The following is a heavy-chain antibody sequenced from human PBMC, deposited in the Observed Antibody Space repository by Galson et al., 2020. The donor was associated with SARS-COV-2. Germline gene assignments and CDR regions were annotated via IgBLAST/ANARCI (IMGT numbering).Heavy chain of an antibody. Sequence: TGGSLRLSCAASGSTFSSYEMNWVRQAPGKGLEWVSYISTSGSTIYYADSVKSRFTISRDNAKNSLYLQMNSLRAEDTAVYYCARDVKGYYYDSSGPTSIWGLGTLVTVSS. J-gene: IGHJ4*02. CDR3: ARDVKGYYYDSSGPTSI. CDR1: GSTFSSYE. CDR2: ISTSGSTI. V-gene: IGHV3-48*03. D-gene: IGHD3-22*01.